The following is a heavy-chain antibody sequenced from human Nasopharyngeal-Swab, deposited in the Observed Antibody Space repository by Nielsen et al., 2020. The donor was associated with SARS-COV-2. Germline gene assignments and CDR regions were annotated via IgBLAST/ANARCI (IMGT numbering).Heavy chain of an antibody. J-gene: IGHJ4*02. D-gene: IGHD2-2*01. CDR3: ASGSPINVVPAARHPRQFDY. V-gene: IGHV3-30*19. Sequence: GESLKISFAASGFTFSSSGMHWVRQAPGKGLEWVEVISYDGSNKYYADSVKGRFTISRDNSKNTLYLQMISLRAEDTAVYYCASGSPINVVPAARHPRQFDYWGQGTLVTVSS. CDR1: GFTFSSSG. CDR2: ISYDGSNK.